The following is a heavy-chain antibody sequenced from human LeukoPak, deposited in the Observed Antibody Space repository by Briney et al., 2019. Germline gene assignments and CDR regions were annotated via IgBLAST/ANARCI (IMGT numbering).Heavy chain of an antibody. CDR2: INPSGGST. D-gene: IGHD3-22*01. Sequence: GASVKVSCKASGYTFTSYYMHWVRQAPGQGLEWMGIINPSGGSTSYAQKFQGRVTMTRDTSTSTVHMELSSLRSEDTAVYYCAREGPYYYDSSGYHWSAFDIWGQGTMVTVSS. J-gene: IGHJ3*02. V-gene: IGHV1-46*01. CDR3: AREGPYYYDSSGYHWSAFDI. CDR1: GYTFTSYY.